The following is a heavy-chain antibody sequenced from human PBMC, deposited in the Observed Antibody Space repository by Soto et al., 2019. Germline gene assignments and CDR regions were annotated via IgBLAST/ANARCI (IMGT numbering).Heavy chain of an antibody. CDR3: AHRPFGDCYDAGYYFDY. CDR2: IYWDDDK. D-gene: IGHD2-21*01. Sequence: QITLKESGPTLVKPTQTLTLTCTFSGFSLSTSGVGVGWIRQPPGKALERLALIYWDDDKRYSPSLKSKLTITKDTSKNQVVLTITNMDPVDTATYYSAHRPFGDCYDAGYYFDYWGQGTLVTVSS. CDR1: GFSLSTSGVG. V-gene: IGHV2-5*02. J-gene: IGHJ4*02.